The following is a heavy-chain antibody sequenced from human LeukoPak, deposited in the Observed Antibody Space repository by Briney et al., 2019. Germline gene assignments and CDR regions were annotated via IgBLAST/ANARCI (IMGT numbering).Heavy chain of an antibody. CDR2: IKQDGSEK. V-gene: IGHV3-7*03. J-gene: IGHJ4*02. CDR3: AREAGTGYFDY. CDR1: GFTFSSYW. D-gene: IGHD6-19*01. Sequence: GGSLRLSCAASGFTFSSYWMSWVRQAPGKGLEWVANIKQDGSEKYYVDSVKGRFTISRDNAKNSLYLQMNSLRAEDTAVYYRAREAGTGYFDYWGQGTLVTVSS.